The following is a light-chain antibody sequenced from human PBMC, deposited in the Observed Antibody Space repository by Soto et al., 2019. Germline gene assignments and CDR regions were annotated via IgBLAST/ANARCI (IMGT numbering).Light chain of an antibody. V-gene: IGLV2-14*01. CDR3: ATWDDSPRDVV. CDR1: SSDIGGYNY. CDR2: EVS. Sequence: QSALTQPASVSGSPGQSITISCAGTSSDIGGYNYVSWYQQHPGKAPKVMIYEVSNRPSGVSNRFSGSKSGNTASLTISGLQAEDEADYYCATWDDSPRDVVFGGGTKLTVL. J-gene: IGLJ2*01.